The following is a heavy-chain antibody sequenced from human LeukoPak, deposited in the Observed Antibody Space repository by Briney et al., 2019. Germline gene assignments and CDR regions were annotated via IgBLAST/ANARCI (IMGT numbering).Heavy chain of an antibody. CDR2: ISGSGSST. CDR1: GFTFSSYA. D-gene: IGHD1/OR15-1a*01. Sequence: PGASLRLSCAASGFTFSSYAMIWVRQIPGKGLEGLEWVSSISGSGSSTYYADSVKGRFTVSRDNSKDTLYLQMDCLRAEDTAAYYCARDGETARTADYWGQGTLVTVSS. CDR3: ARDGETARTADY. V-gene: IGHV3-23*01. J-gene: IGHJ4*02.